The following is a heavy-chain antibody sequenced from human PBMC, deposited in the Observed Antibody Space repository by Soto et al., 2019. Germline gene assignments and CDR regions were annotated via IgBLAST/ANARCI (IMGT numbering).Heavy chain of an antibody. CDR2: INHSGTT. Sequence: QVQLQASGSRLVKPSQTLSLTCTVSGGSISSGHYSWSWIRQPPGKGLEWIGCINHSGTTYYNPSLKSRLTLSMDRSKNQFSLDLSSVTAADMAVYFCARVDTGWYFSFDHCGQGILVTVTS. CDR1: GGSISSGHYS. V-gene: IGHV4-30-2*01. J-gene: IGHJ4*02. D-gene: IGHD6-19*01. CDR3: ARVDTGWYFSFDH.